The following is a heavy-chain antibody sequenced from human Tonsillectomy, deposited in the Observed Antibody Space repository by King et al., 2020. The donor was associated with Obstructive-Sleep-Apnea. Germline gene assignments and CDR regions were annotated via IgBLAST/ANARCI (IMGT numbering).Heavy chain of an antibody. CDR2: IGTTGDT. V-gene: IGHV3-13*04. J-gene: IGHJ4*02. CDR3: ARGHYYHSSGSSTDLFDF. Sequence: QLVQSGGGLVQPGGSLRLSCAASGFTFTTYDMHWVRQPPGKGLEWVSAIGTTGDTYYPASVKGRFTISRENARNSLYLQMDSLRAGDTAVYYCARGHYYHSSGSSTDLFDFWGQGTLVTVSS. D-gene: IGHD3-22*01. CDR1: GFTFTTYD.